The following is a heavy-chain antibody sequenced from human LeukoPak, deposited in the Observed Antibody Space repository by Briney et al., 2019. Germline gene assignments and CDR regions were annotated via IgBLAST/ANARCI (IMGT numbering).Heavy chain of an antibody. J-gene: IGHJ5*02. CDR3: ARVESERIAVLIWFDP. V-gene: IGHV1-18*01. CDR1: GYTFTSYG. Sequence: ASVEVSCKASGYTFTSYGISWVRQAPGQGLEWMGWISAYNGNTNYAQKLQGRVTMTTDTSTSTAYMELRSLRSDDTAVYYCARVESERIAVLIWFDPWGQGTLVTVSS. D-gene: IGHD6-19*01. CDR2: ISAYNGNT.